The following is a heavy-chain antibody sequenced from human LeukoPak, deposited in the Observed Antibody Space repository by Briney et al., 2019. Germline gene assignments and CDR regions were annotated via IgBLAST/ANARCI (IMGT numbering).Heavy chain of an antibody. V-gene: IGHV3-48*03. CDR3: AKSDPYGYSLIEI. J-gene: IGHJ4*02. Sequence: GGSLGLSCAASGFTFSGYAMNWVRQAPGKGLEWLSRISSTGGTIYYADSVKGRLTDSRDNAKNSLYLQMNSLRAEDTAVYYCAKSDPYGYSLIEIWGQGALVTVSS. CDR1: GFTFSGYA. D-gene: IGHD4-17*01. CDR2: ISSTGGTI.